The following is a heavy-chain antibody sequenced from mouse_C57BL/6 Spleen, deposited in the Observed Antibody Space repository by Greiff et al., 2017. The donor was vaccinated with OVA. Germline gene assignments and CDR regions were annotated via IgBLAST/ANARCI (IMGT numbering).Heavy chain of an antibody. CDR2: IDPSDSET. CDR1: GYTFTSYW. Sequence: QVQLKQPGAELVRPGSSVKLSCKASGYTFTSYWMHWVKQRPIQGLEWIGNIDPSDSETHYNQKFKDKATLTVDKSSSTAYMQLSSLTSEDSAVYYCARHSGRGGFDYWGQGTTLTVSS. V-gene: IGHV1-52*01. D-gene: IGHD4-1*01. J-gene: IGHJ2*01. CDR3: ARHSGRGGFDY.